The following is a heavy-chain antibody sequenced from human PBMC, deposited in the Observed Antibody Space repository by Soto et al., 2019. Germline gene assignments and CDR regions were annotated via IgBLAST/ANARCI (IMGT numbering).Heavy chain of an antibody. V-gene: IGHV1-18*01. CDR2: ISLYNGNT. D-gene: IGHD1-1*01. CDR3: ARADVTTATTVYYDY. Sequence: ASVKVSCKASGYSFSTYGITWVRQAPGRGLEWMGWISLYNGNTNTKYAQGVQDRILMTTDPSTSTAYMELWSLTSDDTSIYFCARADVTTATTVYYDYWGQGTLVTVSS. J-gene: IGHJ4*02. CDR1: GYSFSTYG.